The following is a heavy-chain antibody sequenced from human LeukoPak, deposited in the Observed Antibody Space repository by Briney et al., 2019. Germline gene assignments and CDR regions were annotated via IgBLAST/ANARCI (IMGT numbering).Heavy chain of an antibody. J-gene: IGHJ4*02. D-gene: IGHD6-13*01. CDR3: ARGVVWGSSWPFDY. V-gene: IGHV4-34*01. Sequence: SETLSLTCAVYGGSFSGYYWSWIRQPPGKGLEWIGEINHSGSTNYNPSLKSRVTISVDTSKNQFSLKLNSVTAADTAVYYCARGVVWGSSWPFDYWGQGTLVTVSS. CDR2: INHSGST. CDR1: GGSFSGYY.